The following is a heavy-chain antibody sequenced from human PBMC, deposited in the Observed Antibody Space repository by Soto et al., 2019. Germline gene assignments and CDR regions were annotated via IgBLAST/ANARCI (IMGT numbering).Heavy chain of an antibody. D-gene: IGHD6-13*01. CDR3: ASAYPGIAAAGTTFDY. CDR2: ISSSSSTI. J-gene: IGHJ4*02. Sequence: EVQLVESGGGLVQPGGSLRLSCAASGFTFSSYSMNWVRQAPGKGLEWVSYISSSSSTIYYADSVKGRFTISRDNAKNSLYLQMNSLRDEDTAVYYCASAYPGIAAAGTTFDYWGQGTLVTVSS. V-gene: IGHV3-48*02. CDR1: GFTFSSYS.